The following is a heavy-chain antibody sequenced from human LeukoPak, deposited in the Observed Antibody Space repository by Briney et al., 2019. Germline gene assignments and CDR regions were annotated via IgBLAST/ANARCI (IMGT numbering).Heavy chain of an antibody. D-gene: IGHD3-9*01. CDR2: ITSNGGST. J-gene: IGHJ6*02. V-gene: IGHV3-64*01. CDR1: GFTFSNYA. Sequence: GGSLRLSCAASGFTFSNYAMHWVRQAPGEGLEYVSAITSNGGSTYYANSVKGRFTISRDNYKNTLYLQMNSLRAEDTALYYCARSRYFSYGTDVWGQGTTVTVSS. CDR3: ARSRYFSYGTDV.